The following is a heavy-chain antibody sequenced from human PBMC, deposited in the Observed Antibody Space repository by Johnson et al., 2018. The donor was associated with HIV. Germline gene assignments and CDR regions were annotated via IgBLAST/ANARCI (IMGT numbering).Heavy chain of an antibody. D-gene: IGHD2-21*01. V-gene: IGHV3-13*01. CDR3: ARLRWGSGDPLHDAFDV. J-gene: IGHJ3*01. CDR2: IGTAGDT. Sequence: VQLVESGGGLVQPGGSLRLSCAASGFTVSSYDMHWVRQATGKGLEWVSAIGTAGDTYYPGSVKGRFTISRENAKHTLYLQMNSLRAEDTAVYYCARLRWGSGDPLHDAFDVWGQGTMVTVSS. CDR1: GFTVSSYD.